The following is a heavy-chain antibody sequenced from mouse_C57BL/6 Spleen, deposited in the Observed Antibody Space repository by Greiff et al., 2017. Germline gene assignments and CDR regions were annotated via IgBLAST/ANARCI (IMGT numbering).Heavy chain of an antibody. CDR1: GYTFTSYW. V-gene: IGHV1-7*01. Sequence: QVQLQQSGAELVKPGASVKLSCKASGYTFTSYWMHWVNQRPGPGLEWIGYINPCSGYTKYNQTFKGKATLTTDKSSSTAYMQMSSLTYEDSTVYYCAFYWDPQYWGQGTLVTVSA. CDR2: INPCSGYT. D-gene: IGHD4-1*01. CDR3: AFYWDPQY. J-gene: IGHJ3*01.